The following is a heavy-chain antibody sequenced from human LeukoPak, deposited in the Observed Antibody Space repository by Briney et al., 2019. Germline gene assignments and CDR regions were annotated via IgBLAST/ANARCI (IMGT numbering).Heavy chain of an antibody. D-gene: IGHD1-26*01. J-gene: IGHJ6*03. V-gene: IGHV3-53*05. Sequence: GGSLRLSCTVSGFTVSINSMSWVRQAPGKGLEWVSFIYSGGNTHYSDSVKGRSTISRDNSKNTLYLQMNSLRAEDTAVYYCARAYSGSYTGSMAMDVWGKGTTVTVSS. CDR1: GFTVSINS. CDR2: IYSGGNT. CDR3: ARAYSGSYTGSMAMDV.